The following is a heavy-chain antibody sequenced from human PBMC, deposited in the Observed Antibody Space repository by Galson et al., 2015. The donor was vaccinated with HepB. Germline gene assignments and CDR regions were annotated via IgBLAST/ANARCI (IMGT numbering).Heavy chain of an antibody. Sequence: SLRLSCAASGFTVSDNYITWVRQPPGKGLEWVSIIYTAGSTYYADSVKGRFTISRDDSKNTLYLQMNSLTTEDTAVYYCARPGDSTGFHDWGQGTLVTVSS. J-gene: IGHJ4*02. CDR3: ARPGDSTGFHD. D-gene: IGHD2-8*02. CDR1: GFTVSDNY. CDR2: IYTAGST. V-gene: IGHV3-66*02.